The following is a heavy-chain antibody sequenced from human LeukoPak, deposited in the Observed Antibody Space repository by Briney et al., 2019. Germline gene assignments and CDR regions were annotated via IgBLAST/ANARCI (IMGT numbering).Heavy chain of an antibody. V-gene: IGHV3-21*01. D-gene: IGHD3-22*01. Sequence: SGGSLRLSCAASGFTFSSYSMNWVRQAPGKGLEWVSSISSSSSYIYYTDSVKGRFTISRDNAKNSLYLQMNSLRAEDTAVYYCARDLAGGYYPNFDYWGQGTLVTVSS. CDR1: GFTFSSYS. J-gene: IGHJ4*02. CDR3: ARDLAGGYYPNFDY. CDR2: ISSSSSYI.